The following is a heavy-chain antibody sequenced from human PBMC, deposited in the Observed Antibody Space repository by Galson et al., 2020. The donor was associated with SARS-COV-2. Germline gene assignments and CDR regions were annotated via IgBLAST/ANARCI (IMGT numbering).Heavy chain of an antibody. J-gene: IGHJ4*02. CDR1: GYSFTSYW. Sequence: GEYLKISCKGSGYSFTSYWIGRVRQMPGKGLAWMGIIYPGDSDTRYRPSFQGQATISADKSISTAYLQWSSLKASDTAMYYCARLDDILTPFGYWGQGTLVTVSS. CDR2: IYPGDSDT. D-gene: IGHD3-9*01. V-gene: IGHV5-51*01. CDR3: ARLDDILTPFGY.